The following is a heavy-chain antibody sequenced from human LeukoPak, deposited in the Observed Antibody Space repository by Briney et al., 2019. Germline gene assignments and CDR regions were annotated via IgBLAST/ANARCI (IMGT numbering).Heavy chain of an antibody. Sequence: GGSLRLSCAAPGFTLSSYAMHWVRQAPGKGLEWVAVISYDGSNKYYADSVKGRFTISRDNSKNTLYLQMNSLRAEDTAVYYCARDHCSSTSCYYNWFDPWGQGTLVTVSS. V-gene: IGHV3-30*01. CDR2: ISYDGSNK. D-gene: IGHD2-2*01. CDR3: ARDHCSSTSCYYNWFDP. J-gene: IGHJ5*02. CDR1: GFTLSSYA.